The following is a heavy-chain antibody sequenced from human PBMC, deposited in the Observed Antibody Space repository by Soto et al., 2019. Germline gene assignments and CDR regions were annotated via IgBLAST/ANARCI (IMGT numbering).Heavy chain of an antibody. J-gene: IGHJ3*02. D-gene: IGHD1-1*01. Sequence: QVQLQESGPGLVKPSQTLSLTCTVSGGSISSGGYYWNWIRQHPGKGLEWIGFIYDSGNTYYNPSLKSRVTISVETSKNQFSLKLSSVTAADTAVYYCAREPSQQLKDTFDIWGQGTMVTVSS. CDR3: AREPSQQLKDTFDI. V-gene: IGHV4-31*03. CDR1: GGSISSGGYY. CDR2: IYDSGNT.